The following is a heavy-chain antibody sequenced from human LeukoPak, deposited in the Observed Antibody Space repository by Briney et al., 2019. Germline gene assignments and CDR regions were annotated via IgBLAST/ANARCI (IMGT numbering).Heavy chain of an antibody. Sequence: SETLSLTCAVSGGSINSGGYTWSWIRQPPGKGLEWIGYIYRSGSAFYNPSLKSRVTISVDTSKNQFSLKLSPVTAADTAVYYCARGNYASGSYYNNEPYGMDVWGQGTTVTVSS. CDR1: GGSINSGGYT. V-gene: IGHV4-30-2*01. J-gene: IGHJ6*02. CDR3: ARGNYASGSYYNNEPYGMDV. CDR2: IYRSGSA. D-gene: IGHD3-10*01.